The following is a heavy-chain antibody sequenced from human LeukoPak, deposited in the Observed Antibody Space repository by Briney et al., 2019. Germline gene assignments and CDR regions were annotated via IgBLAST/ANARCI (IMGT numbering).Heavy chain of an antibody. V-gene: IGHV1-2*02. D-gene: IGHD5-12*01. CDR1: GYTFTGYY. Sequence: ASVKVSCKASGYTFTGYYMHWVRQAPGQGLEWMGWINPNSGGTNYAQKFQGRVTMTRDTSISTAYMELSRLRSDDTAVYYCARDLSDSGYDGSIDYWGQGTLVTVSS. J-gene: IGHJ4*02. CDR3: ARDLSDSGYDGSIDY. CDR2: INPNSGGT.